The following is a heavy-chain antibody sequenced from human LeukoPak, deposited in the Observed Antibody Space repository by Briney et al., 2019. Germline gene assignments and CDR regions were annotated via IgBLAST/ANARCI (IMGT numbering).Heavy chain of an antibody. J-gene: IGHJ4*02. D-gene: IGHD4-23*01. CDR3: ARDWLYGGITAGPDY. Sequence: GASVKVSCKASGYTFTSYYMHWVRQAPGQGLEWMGIINPSGGSTSYAQKFQGRVTMTRDTSTSTVYMELSSLRSEDTAMYYCARDWLYGGITAGPDYWGQGTLVTVSS. V-gene: IGHV1-46*01. CDR2: INPSGGST. CDR1: GYTFTSYY.